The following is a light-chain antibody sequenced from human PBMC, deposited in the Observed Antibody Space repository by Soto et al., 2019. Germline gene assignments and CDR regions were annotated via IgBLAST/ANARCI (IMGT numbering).Light chain of an antibody. Sequence: QSVLTQPPSSSGTPGQRVTISCSGSSSNIGSNTVNSYQQLPGTAPKLLIFSNNQRPSGVPDRFSGSKSGTSASLAISGLQSEDEDDYYCAAWDDSLNGVVFGGGTKLTVL. J-gene: IGLJ2*01. CDR2: SNN. CDR3: AAWDDSLNGVV. CDR1: SSNIGSNT. V-gene: IGLV1-44*01.